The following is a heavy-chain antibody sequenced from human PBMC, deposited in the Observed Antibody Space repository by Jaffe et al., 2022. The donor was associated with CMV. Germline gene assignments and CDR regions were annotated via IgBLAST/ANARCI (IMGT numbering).Heavy chain of an antibody. CDR1: GGSISSYY. J-gene: IGHJ6*02. Sequence: QVQLQESGPGLVKPSETLSLTCTVSGGSISSYYWSWIRQPPGKGLEWIGYIYYSGSTNYNPSLKSRVTISVDTSKNQFSLKLSSVTAADTAVYYCARSLGRRYYYYGMDVWGQGTTVTVSS. CDR2: IYYSGST. V-gene: IGHV4-59*01. CDR3: ARSLGRRYYYYGMDV.